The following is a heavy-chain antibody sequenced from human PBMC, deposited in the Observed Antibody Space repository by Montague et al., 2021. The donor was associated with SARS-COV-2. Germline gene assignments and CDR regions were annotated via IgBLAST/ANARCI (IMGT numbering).Heavy chain of an antibody. CDR3: ARQLPSYCATNKCYPYYFDG. CDR2: ISYTGRT. CDR1: GGFISSPDYY. Sequence: ETLSLTCTVSGGFISSPDYYWGWIRQSPGEGLEWIGSISYTGRTYYNPSLRSRVSFSMDTSKNHFSLSLSSVTVADTAVYFCARQLPSYCATNKCYPYYFDGWGQGALVTVSS. V-gene: IGHV4-39*01. D-gene: IGHD2-8*01. J-gene: IGHJ4*02.